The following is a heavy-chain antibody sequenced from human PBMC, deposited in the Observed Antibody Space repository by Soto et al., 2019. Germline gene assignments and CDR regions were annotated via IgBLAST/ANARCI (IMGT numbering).Heavy chain of an antibody. CDR2: IYYTEST. D-gene: IGHD6-19*01. V-gene: IGHV4-59*01. Sequence: SETLSLTCTVSGGSISGNYWSWIRQTPGKGLEWIGYIYYTESTNYNSSLKSRLSFSVDTSKNQFSLKLSSVTAADTAVYYCARYYCSGTCYYFDYWGQGTLVTVSS. CDR1: GGSISGNY. J-gene: IGHJ4*02. CDR3: ARYYCSGTCYYFDY.